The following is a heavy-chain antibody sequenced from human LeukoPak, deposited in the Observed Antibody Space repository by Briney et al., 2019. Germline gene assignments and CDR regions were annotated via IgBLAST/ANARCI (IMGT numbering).Heavy chain of an antibody. Sequence: ALVKVPCKASGGTFSSYAISWVRQAPGQGLEWMGGIIPIFGTANYAQKFQGRVTMTEDTSTDTAYMELSSLRSEDTAVYYCATVEAGTTSGRFDYWGQGTLVTVSS. V-gene: IGHV1-69*06. CDR2: IIPIFGTA. J-gene: IGHJ4*02. CDR1: GGTFSSYA. CDR3: ATVEAGTTSGRFDY. D-gene: IGHD1-7*01.